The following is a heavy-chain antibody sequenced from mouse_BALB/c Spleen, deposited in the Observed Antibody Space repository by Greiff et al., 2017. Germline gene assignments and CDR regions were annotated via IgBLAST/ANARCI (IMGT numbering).Heavy chain of an antibody. CDR1: GYSITSDYA. V-gene: IGHV3-2*02. D-gene: IGHD1-1*01. J-gene: IGHJ4*01. CDR2: ISYSGST. Sequence: DVQLQESGPGLVKPSQSLSLTCTVTGYSITSDYAWNWIRQFPGNKLEWMGYISYSGSTSYNPSLKSRISITRDTSKNQFFLQLNSVTTEDTATYYCARGGITTVVSSVDYWGQGTSVTVSS. CDR3: ARGGITTVVSSVDY.